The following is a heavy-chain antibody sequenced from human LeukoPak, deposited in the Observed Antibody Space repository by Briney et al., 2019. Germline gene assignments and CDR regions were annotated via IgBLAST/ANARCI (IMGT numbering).Heavy chain of an antibody. CDR1: GFTFSNAW. V-gene: IGHV3-30*03. Sequence: PGGSLRLSCAASGFTFSNAWMSWVRQAPGKGLEWVAVVSSDGSIDYYADSLRGRFTVSRDNSKNTMFLQFNTLRPEDTAVYYCAREGMGTTFSAWFDPWGQGTLVTVSS. J-gene: IGHJ5*02. CDR2: VSSDGSID. D-gene: IGHD1-7*01. CDR3: AREGMGTTFSAWFDP.